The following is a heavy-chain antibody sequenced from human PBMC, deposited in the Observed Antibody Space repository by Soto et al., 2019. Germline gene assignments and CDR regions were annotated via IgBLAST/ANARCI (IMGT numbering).Heavy chain of an antibody. CDR2: INTDGSII. V-gene: IGHV3-74*01. CDR1: GLIFSNYK. J-gene: IGHJ4*02. CDR3: ARDTDGLHY. Sequence: PGGSLRLSCAASGLIFSNYKMHWVRQAPGKGLVWVSRINTDGSIIDYADSVKGRFTVSRDNAKNTLYLQMNSLRADDTAVYYCARDTDGLHYWGQGTPVTVSS.